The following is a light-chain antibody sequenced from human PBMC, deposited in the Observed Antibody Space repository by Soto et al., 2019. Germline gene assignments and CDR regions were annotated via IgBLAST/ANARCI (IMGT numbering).Light chain of an antibody. J-gene: IGKJ1*01. Sequence: DIPMTQSPSSLSASLGHTVTITCRASQSISTYLTWYQQKPGKAPKLLIYAAYNLQSGVPSRFSGSGSGTDFTLTISSLQPEDFAAYYCQQSYDMPWTFGQGTKVDIK. CDR2: AAY. CDR3: QQSYDMPWT. CDR1: QSISTY. V-gene: IGKV1-39*01.